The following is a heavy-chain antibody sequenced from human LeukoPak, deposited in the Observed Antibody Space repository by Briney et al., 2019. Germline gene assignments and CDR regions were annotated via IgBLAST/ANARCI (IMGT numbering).Heavy chain of an antibody. D-gene: IGHD6-13*01. CDR2: VNNDGSNT. J-gene: IGHJ4*02. CDR1: GFTFSTYW. CDR3: ARDLNDLLQNYRSTWYPADY. Sequence: GGSLRLSCAASGFTFSTYWMNWVRQAPGKGLVWVSRVNNDGSNTSYADSVKGRFTISRDNTKNTLYLQMNSLRAEDTAVYYCARDLNDLLQNYRSTWYPADYWGQGTLVTVSS. V-gene: IGHV3-74*01.